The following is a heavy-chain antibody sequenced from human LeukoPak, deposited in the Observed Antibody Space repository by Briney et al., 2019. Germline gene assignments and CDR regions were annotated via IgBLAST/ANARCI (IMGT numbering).Heavy chain of an antibody. J-gene: IGHJ4*02. V-gene: IGHV3-23*01. Sequence: GGSLRLSCAASGYTFNSYALNWVRQAPGKGLEWVSSISASGDATYYVDSVRGRFTISRDNSNYAGYLQMNSLSAEDTAIYYCAKEGIGSTATFFDYWGQGILVTVFS. D-gene: IGHD1-1*01. CDR3: AKEGIGSTATFFDY. CDR1: GYTFNSYA. CDR2: ISASGDAT.